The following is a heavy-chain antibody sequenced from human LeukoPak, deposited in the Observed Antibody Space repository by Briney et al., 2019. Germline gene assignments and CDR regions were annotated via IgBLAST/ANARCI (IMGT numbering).Heavy chain of an antibody. D-gene: IGHD1-1*01. CDR3: AGCAGNSCYFDY. V-gene: IGHV3-7*01. J-gene: IGHJ4*02. CDR1: GFSFISYW. Sequence: PGGSLRLSCAASGFSFISYWMSWVRQAPGKGLEWVANTKQDGSAKNYVDSVKGRFTISRDNAKNSLYLQLNSLRAEDTAVYYCAGCAGNSCYFDYWGQGTLVIVSS. CDR2: TKQDGSAK.